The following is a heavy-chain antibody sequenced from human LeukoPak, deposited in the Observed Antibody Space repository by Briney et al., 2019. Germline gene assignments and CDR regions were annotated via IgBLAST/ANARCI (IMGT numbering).Heavy chain of an antibody. CDR3: ASSRWYNGYFDY. Sequence: SETLSLTCTVSGGSISSFYWNWIRQPPGKGLEWIGHIDYSGTTNFNPSLKSRVTISVDTSNNQFSLRVRSVTAADTAVYYCASSRWYNGYFDYWGQGTLVSVS. V-gene: IGHV4-59*01. CDR1: GGSISSFY. CDR2: IDYSGTT. D-gene: IGHD6-13*01. J-gene: IGHJ4*02.